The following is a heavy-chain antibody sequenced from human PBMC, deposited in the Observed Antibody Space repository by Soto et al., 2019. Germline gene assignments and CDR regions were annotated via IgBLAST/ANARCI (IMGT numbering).Heavy chain of an antibody. CDR1: GGSIGSGDYY. J-gene: IGHJ3*02. Sequence: QVQLQESGPGLVKPSQTLSLTCTVSGGSIGSGDYYWTWIRQHPGRGLEWIGYIYDNGDTYYNPSLKSRVPISADTSKNQFSLRLSSVTAADSAVYYWARAYDYDATKNDGFDTWGQGTLVTVSS. D-gene: IGHD3-16*01. V-gene: IGHV4-31*03. CDR2: IYDNGDT. CDR3: ARAYDYDATKNDGFDT.